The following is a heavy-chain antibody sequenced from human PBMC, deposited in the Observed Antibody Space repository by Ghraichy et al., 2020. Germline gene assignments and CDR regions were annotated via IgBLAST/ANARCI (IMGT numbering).Heavy chain of an antibody. J-gene: IGHJ4*02. Sequence: ASVKVSCKASGYTFTGYYMHWVRQAPGQGLEWMGRINPNSGGTNYAQKFQGRVTMTRDTSISTAYMELSRLRSDDTAVYYCARVATYGSGSYYTDYWGQGTLVTVSS. D-gene: IGHD3-10*01. V-gene: IGHV1-2*06. CDR3: ARVATYGSGSYYTDY. CDR2: INPNSGGT. CDR1: GYTFTGYY.